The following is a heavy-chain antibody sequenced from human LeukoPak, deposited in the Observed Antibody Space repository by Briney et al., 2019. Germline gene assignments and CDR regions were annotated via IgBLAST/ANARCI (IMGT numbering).Heavy chain of an antibody. CDR2: INHSGST. CDR1: GGSFGGYY. J-gene: IGHJ4*02. Sequence: PSETLSLTCAVYGGSFGGYYWSWFRQPPGKGLEWIGEINHSGSTNYNPSLKSRVTIPVDTSKNQFSPKLSSVTAADTAVYYCARGRGLYRHQPLDYWGQGTLVTVSS. D-gene: IGHD2-8*01. V-gene: IGHV4-34*01. CDR3: ARGRGLYRHQPLDY.